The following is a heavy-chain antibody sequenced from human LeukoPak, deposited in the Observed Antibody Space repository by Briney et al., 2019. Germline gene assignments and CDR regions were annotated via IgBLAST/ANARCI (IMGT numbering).Heavy chain of an antibody. CDR2: ISSSGSTI. CDR1: GFTFSDYE. J-gene: IGHJ4*02. CDR3: ARGSGITTGTKYYFDY. V-gene: IGHV3-48*03. D-gene: IGHD1-1*01. Sequence: GGSLRLSCVASGFTFSDYEMNWVRQAPGKGLEWVSYISSSGSTIYYADSVKGRFTISRDNAKNSLYLQMNSLRAEDTAVYYCARGSGITTGTKYYFDYWGQGTLVTVSS.